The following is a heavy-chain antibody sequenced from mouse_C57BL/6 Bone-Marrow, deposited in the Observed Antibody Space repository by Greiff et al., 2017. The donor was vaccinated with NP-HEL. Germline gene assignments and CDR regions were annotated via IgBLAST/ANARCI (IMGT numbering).Heavy chain of an antibody. Sequence: QVQLQQSDAELVKPGASVKISCKVSGYTFTDHTIHWMKQRPEQGLAWIGYIYPRDGSTKYNEKFKGKATLTADKSSSTAYMQLNSRTSEDSAVYFCARWGLRVYYAMDYWGQGTSVTVSS. V-gene: IGHV1-78*01. J-gene: IGHJ4*01. D-gene: IGHD2-4*01. CDR3: ARWGLRVYYAMDY. CDR2: IYPRDGST. CDR1: GYTFTDHT.